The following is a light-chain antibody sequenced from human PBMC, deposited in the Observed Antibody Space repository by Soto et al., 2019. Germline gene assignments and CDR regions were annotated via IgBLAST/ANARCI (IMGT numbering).Light chain of an antibody. CDR1: QSVSSN. CDR2: GAS. Sequence: DIVMTQSPATLSVSPGERVTLSCRASQSVSSNLAWYQQKLGQAPRLVISGASTRATGVPARFSGSGSGKEFTLSIGSLQSEDFAVYYCQQYNSWPPTFGQGTKVEIK. CDR3: QQYNSWPPT. V-gene: IGKV3-15*01. J-gene: IGKJ1*01.